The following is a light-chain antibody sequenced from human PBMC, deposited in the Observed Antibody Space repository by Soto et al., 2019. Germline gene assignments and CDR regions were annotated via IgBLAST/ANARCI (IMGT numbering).Light chain of an antibody. Sequence: QSVLTQPPSVSAAPGQKVTISCSGSSSNIGTNYVSWYQQLPGTAPKLLIYDNNKRPSGIPDRFSGSTSGTSATLGITGLQTGDEDDYYCGTWDSSLSAVVFGGGTKLTVL. J-gene: IGLJ2*01. CDR2: DNN. V-gene: IGLV1-51*01. CDR1: SSNIGTNY. CDR3: GTWDSSLSAVV.